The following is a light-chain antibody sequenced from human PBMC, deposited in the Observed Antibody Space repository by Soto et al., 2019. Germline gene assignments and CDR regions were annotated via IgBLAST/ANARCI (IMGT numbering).Light chain of an antibody. J-gene: IGKJ1*01. V-gene: IGKV1-5*03. CDR1: QTIYSW. CDR3: QQYHSSPPWT. Sequence: DIQMTQSPSTLSASVGDRVTLTCRASQTIYSWLAWYQQKPGKAPNLLIYKASTLESGVPSRFSGSGSGTEFTLTINSLQPDDFATYYCQQYHSSPPWTFVQGTKVEIK. CDR2: KAS.